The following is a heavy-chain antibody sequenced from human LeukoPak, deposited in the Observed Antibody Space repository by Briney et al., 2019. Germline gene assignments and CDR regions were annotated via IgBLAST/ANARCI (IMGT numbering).Heavy chain of an antibody. D-gene: IGHD2-15*01. CDR1: GYTFTSYG. CDR3: ARDPGYCSGGSCQGGFDY. J-gene: IGHJ4*02. CDR2: ISAYNGNT. V-gene: IGHV1-18*01. Sequence: ASVKVSCKASGYTFTSYGISWVRQASGQGLEWMGWISAYNGNTNYAQKLQDRVTMTTDTSTSTAYMELRSLRSDDTAVYYCARDPGYCSGGSCQGGFDYWGQGTLVTVSS.